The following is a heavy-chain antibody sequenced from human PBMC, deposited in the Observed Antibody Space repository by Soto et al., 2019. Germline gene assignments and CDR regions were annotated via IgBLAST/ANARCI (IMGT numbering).Heavy chain of an antibody. CDR3: ARGDGTGLYNSGWSPRY. V-gene: IGHV3-21*04. Sequence: EVQLVESGGGLVKPGASLRVSCAASGFTFSYYSLHWVRQAPGKGLEWVSSISGSSTYIYYADRVKGRFTISRDNATNSLYLRMDSLRAEDTAVYYCARGDGTGLYNSGWSPRYWGQGTLVTVSS. J-gene: IGHJ4*02. CDR1: GFTFSYYS. D-gene: IGHD6-19*01. CDR2: ISGSSTYI.